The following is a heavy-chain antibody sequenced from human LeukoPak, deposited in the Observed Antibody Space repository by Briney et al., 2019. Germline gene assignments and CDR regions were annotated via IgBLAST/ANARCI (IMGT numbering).Heavy chain of an antibody. V-gene: IGHV4-61*02. Sequence: SETLSLTCTVSGGSISSGSYYWSWIRQPAGKGLEWIGRIYTSGSTNYNPSLKSRVTISVDTSKNQFSLKLSSVTAADTAVYYCERGFGVVVAAIDYWGQGTLVTVSS. CDR2: IYTSGST. CDR1: GGSISSGSYY. D-gene: IGHD2-15*01. J-gene: IGHJ4*02. CDR3: ERGFGVVVAAIDY.